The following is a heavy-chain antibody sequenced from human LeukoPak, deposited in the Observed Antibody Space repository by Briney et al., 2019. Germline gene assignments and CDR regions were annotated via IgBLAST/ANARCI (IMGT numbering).Heavy chain of an antibody. CDR3: VLTGTTLSLDY. V-gene: IGHV4-39*07. Sequence: SETLSLTCTVSGGSISSSSYYWGWIRQPPGKGLEWIGSIYYSGGTYYNPSLKSRVTISVDTSKNQFSLKLSSVTAADTAVYYCVLTGTTLSLDYWGQGTLVTVSS. D-gene: IGHD1-7*01. CDR2: IYYSGGT. CDR1: GGSISSSSYY. J-gene: IGHJ4*02.